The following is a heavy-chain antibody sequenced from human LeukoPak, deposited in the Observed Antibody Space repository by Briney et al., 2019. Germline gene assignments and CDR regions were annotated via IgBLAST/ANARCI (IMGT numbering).Heavy chain of an antibody. CDR1: GFTFSSYA. CDR3: AKDYYGSGSYRHFDQ. V-gene: IGHV3-23*01. D-gene: IGHD3-10*01. CDR2: TIGSGGST. Sequence: PGGSLRLSCAASGFTFSSYAMSWVRQAPGKGLEWVSGTIGSGGSTYYADSVKGRFTISRDNSKNTLYLQMNSLRAEDTAVYYCAKDYYGSGSYRHFDQWGQGTLVTVSS. J-gene: IGHJ4*02.